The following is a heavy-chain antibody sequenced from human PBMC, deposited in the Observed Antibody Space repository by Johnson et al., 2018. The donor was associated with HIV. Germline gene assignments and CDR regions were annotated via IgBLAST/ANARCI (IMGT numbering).Heavy chain of an antibody. CDR2: LTYDGSEK. CDR1: GFTFGDYG. Sequence: QVQLVESGGGLVQPGGSLRLSCAASGFTFGDYGMRWVRQAPGKGLEWVADLTYDGSEKYYAASVKGRFTISRDNAKNSVYLQMNSLRAGDTAVYYCAKDKGGGDGYKRAFDIWGQGTMVTVSS. V-gene: IGHV3-30*18. D-gene: IGHD5-24*01. J-gene: IGHJ3*02. CDR3: AKDKGGGDGYKRAFDI.